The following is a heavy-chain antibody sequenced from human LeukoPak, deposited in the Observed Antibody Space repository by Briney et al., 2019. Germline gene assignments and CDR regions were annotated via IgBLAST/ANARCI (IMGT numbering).Heavy chain of an antibody. D-gene: IGHD6-13*01. CDR3: ARIASHSSSWYDGGY. V-gene: IGHV3-30*12. Sequence: GRSLRLSCAASGFPFSSFGMHWVRQAPGKGLEWVAAISYDGSNAYYADSVKGRFTISRDNSKNTLYLQMNSLRAEDTGVYYCARIASHSSSWYDGGYWGQGTLVTVSS. CDR2: ISYDGSNA. CDR1: GFPFSSFG. J-gene: IGHJ4*02.